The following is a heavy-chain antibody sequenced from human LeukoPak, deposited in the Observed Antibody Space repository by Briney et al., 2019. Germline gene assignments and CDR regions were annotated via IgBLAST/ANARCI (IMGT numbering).Heavy chain of an antibody. CDR3: ARDRNDFWSFDI. CDR2: IYYSGST. J-gene: IGHJ3*02. D-gene: IGHD3-3*01. Sequence: SETLSLTCTVSGGSISSYYWSWIRQPPGKGLEWIGYIYYSGSTNYNPSLKSRVTISVDTSKNQFSLKLSSVTAADTAVYYCARDRNDFWSFDIWGQGTMVTVSS. CDR1: GGSISSYY. V-gene: IGHV4-59*13.